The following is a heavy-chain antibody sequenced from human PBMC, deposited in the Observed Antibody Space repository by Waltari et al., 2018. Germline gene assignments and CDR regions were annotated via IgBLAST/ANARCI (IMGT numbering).Heavy chain of an antibody. CDR1: GYTCIGYF. CDR3: AAYYYDSSGPSDY. CDR2: INPSSGGT. J-gene: IGHJ4*02. D-gene: IGHD3-22*01. V-gene: IGHV1-2*06. Sequence: QVQLVKSGAEVTKPGASVKVSCKASGYTCIGYFLHCVRQAPGQGLEWMGRINPSSGGTNYAQKFQGRVTMTRDTSISTAYMELSRLRSDDTAVYYCAAYYYDSSGPSDYWGQGTLVTVSS.